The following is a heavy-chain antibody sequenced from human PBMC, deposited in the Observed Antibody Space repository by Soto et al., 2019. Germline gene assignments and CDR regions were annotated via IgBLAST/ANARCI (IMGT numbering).Heavy chain of an antibody. CDR2: IYWNDDK. Sequence: QITLKASRTTLVKPPQTLPLTRTLSGFSFRTSGVGVVWIRQPPGKALEWHALIYWNDDKPYTPSLNSRLNISRDTSKVQVVLTMTNMDPVYTATYYCVWGRSPNCFDPWGQGTLVTVFS. J-gene: IGHJ5*02. CDR3: VWGRSPNCFDP. CDR1: GFSFRTSGVG. D-gene: IGHD3-16*01. V-gene: IGHV2-5*01.